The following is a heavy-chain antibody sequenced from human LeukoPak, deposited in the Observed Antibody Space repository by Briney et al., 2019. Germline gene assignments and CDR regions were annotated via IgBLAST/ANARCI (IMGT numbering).Heavy chain of an antibody. J-gene: IGHJ4*02. D-gene: IGHD4-17*01. CDR3: ARALYGDYDFDY. CDR1: RGTFISYA. Sequence: VASVKVSCKASRGTFISYAISWVRQAPGQGLEWMGRIIPIFGTANYAQKFQGSVTITTDESTSTAYMELSSLRSEDTAVYYCARALYGDYDFDYWGQGTLVTVSS. CDR2: IIPIFGTA. V-gene: IGHV1-69*05.